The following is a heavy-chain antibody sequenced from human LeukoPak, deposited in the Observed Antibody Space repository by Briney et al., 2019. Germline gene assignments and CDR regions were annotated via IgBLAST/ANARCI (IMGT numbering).Heavy chain of an antibody. CDR3: ARVVVIPYYSDY. CDR1: GGSISSSSYY. D-gene: IGHD3-22*01. Sequence: RSETLSLTRTVSGGSISSSSYYGGWIRQPPGKGLEWIGIIYYSGSTYYNPSLKSRVTISVDTSKNQFSLKLSSVTAADTAVYYCARVVVIPYYSDYGGQGNLVTVSS. J-gene: IGHJ4*02. V-gene: IGHV4-39*07. CDR2: IYYSGST.